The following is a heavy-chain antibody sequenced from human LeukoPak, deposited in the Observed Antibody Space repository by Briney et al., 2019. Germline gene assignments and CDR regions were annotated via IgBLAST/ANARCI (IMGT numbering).Heavy chain of an antibody. CDR3: ARDGYYYDSSGYLDY. V-gene: IGHV3-7*01. D-gene: IGHD3-22*01. J-gene: IGHJ4*02. Sequence: GGSLRLSCATSGFTFSSYWMSWVRQAPGKGLEWVANIKQDGSEKYYVDSVKGRFTISRDNAKNSLYLQMNSLRAEDTAVYYCARDGYYYDSSGYLDYWGQGTLVTVSS. CDR2: IKQDGSEK. CDR1: GFTFSSYW.